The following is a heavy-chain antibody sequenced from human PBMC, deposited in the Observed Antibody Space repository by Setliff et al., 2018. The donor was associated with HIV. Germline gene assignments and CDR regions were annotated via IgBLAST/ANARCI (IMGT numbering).Heavy chain of an antibody. CDR2: INAHTGDT. Sequence: ASVKVSCKTSGYTFIDNYIHWVRQAPGQGLEWMAWINAHTGDTNYAQKFQGSVTVTRDTSISTAYMELGRLRSDDTAVYYCARDWKHVFDIWGQGTMVTVSS. CDR3: ARDWKHVFDI. D-gene: IGHD1-1*01. V-gene: IGHV1-2*02. J-gene: IGHJ3*02. CDR1: GYTFIDNY.